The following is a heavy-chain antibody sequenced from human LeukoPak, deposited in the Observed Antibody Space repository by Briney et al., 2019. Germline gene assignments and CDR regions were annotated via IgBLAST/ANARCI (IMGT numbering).Heavy chain of an antibody. V-gene: IGHV3-11*03. CDR3: AKSDVLAAVYYGMDV. D-gene: IGHD6-13*01. CDR2: ISSSSSYT. Sequence: GGSLRLSCAASGFTFSDYYMSWIRQAPGKGLEWVSYISSSSSYTNYADSVKGRFTISRDNAKNSLYLQMNSLRAEDTAIYYCAKSDVLAAVYYGMDVWGQGTRVTVSS. CDR1: GFTFSDYY. J-gene: IGHJ6*02.